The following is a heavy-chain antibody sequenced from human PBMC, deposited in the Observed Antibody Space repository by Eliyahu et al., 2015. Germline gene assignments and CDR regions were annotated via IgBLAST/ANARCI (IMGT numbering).Heavy chain of an antibody. CDR2: INHYGTT. D-gene: IGHD4/OR15-4a*01. CDR3: ARGRLTGYYFDY. CDR1: GGSFTGYY. J-gene: IGHJ4*02. V-gene: IGHV4-34*01. Sequence: QVQLQQWGAGLLKPSETLSLTCAVYGGSFTGYYWSWIRQPPGKGLEWIGEINHYGTTNYNPSLKSRATVSLDTSQSQISLKLRSVTAADTSVYYCARGRLTGYYFDYWGQGTLVTVSS.